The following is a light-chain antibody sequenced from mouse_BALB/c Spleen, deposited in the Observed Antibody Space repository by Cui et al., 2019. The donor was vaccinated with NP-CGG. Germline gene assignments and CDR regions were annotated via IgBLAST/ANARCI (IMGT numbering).Light chain of an antibody. CDR3: ALWYGNHWV. J-gene: IGLJ1*01. CDR2: GTN. Sequence: QVFLPQESALTTSPGETVTFTCRSSTGAVTTSNYANWVQEKPDHLFTGLIGGTNNRVPGVPARFSGSLIGDKAAFTITGAQTEDEAIYFCALWYGNHWVFGGGTKLTVL. V-gene: IGLV1*01. CDR1: TGAVTTSNY.